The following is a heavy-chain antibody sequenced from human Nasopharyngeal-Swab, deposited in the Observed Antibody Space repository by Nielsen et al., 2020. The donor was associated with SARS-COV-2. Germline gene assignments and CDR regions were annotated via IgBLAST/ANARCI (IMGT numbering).Heavy chain of an antibody. Sequence: GESLKISCTASGFTFSTFGMSWVRQAPGKGLGWVSRISGSGSYADYADSVKGRFTISRDNSKNTLYLQMNSLRAEDTAVYYCAKGGVSVFGDSYYFDFWGQGSLVTVSS. CDR1: GFTFSTFG. J-gene: IGHJ4*02. D-gene: IGHD2-21*02. V-gene: IGHV3-23*01. CDR3: AKGGVSVFGDSYYFDF. CDR2: ISGSGSYA.